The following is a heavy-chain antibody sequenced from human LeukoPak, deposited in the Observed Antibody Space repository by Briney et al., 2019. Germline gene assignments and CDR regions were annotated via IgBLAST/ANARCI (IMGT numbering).Heavy chain of an antibody. CDR3: ARDGVADGSWSQFDY. CDR1: GYTFTTYA. CDR2: FNAYNVVT. V-gene: IGHV1-18*01. J-gene: IGHJ4*02. D-gene: IGHD6-13*01. Sequence: SVTASCKASGYTFTTYAISWLRKSPGQGLEWMGWFNAYNVVTNYPQKFQGRVTMSTDTSTTTAYMELRSLISDDTAVYYCARDGVADGSWSQFDYWGQGALVTVSS.